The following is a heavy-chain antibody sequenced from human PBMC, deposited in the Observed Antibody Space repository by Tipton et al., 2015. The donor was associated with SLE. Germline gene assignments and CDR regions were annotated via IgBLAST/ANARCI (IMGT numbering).Heavy chain of an antibody. J-gene: IGHJ4*02. CDR2: IDYSGRT. CDR1: GGSITSSGFS. Sequence: TLSLTCTVSGGSITSSGFSWGWFRHPPGKGLEWIGSIDYSGRTYYTPSLKSQLTISVDTSENQFSLTLNSVTAADTAFYYCARRTSGYAPDYWGQGTLVTVSS. CDR3: ARRTSGYAPDY. D-gene: IGHD5-12*01. V-gene: IGHV4-39*07.